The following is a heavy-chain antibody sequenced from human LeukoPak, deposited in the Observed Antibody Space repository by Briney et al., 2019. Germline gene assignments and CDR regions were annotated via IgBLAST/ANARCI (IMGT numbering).Heavy chain of an antibody. CDR1: GFTFSSYW. V-gene: IGHV3-7*01. D-gene: IGHD5-24*01. Sequence: GGSLRLSCAASGFTFSSYWMSWVRQAPGKGLEWVANIKQDGSEKYYVDSVKGRFTISRDNAKNSLYLQMNSLRAEDTAVYYCATITPTYYYYGMDVWGQGTTVTVSS. CDR3: ATITPTYYYYGMDV. CDR2: IKQDGSEK. J-gene: IGHJ6*02.